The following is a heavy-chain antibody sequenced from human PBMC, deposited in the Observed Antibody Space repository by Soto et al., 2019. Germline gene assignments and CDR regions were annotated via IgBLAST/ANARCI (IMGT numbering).Heavy chain of an antibody. J-gene: IGHJ4*02. Sequence: VKVSCKASGGTFSSYAISWVRQAPGQGLEWMGGIIPIFGTANYAQKFQGRVTITADESTSTAYMELSSLRSEDTAVYYCARDGSGSYFLGYFDYWGQGTLVTVSS. V-gene: IGHV1-69*01. CDR2: IIPIFGTA. CDR1: GGTFSSYA. D-gene: IGHD1-26*01. CDR3: ARDGSGSYFLGYFDY.